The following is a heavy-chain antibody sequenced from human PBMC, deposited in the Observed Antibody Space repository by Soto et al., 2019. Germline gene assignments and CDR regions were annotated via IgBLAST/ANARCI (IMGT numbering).Heavy chain of an antibody. CDR3: SRVDPEETSSFGR. CDR1: GYIFTSYY. CDR2: INPFAGRR. V-gene: IGHV1-46*03. J-gene: IGHJ1*01. D-gene: IGHD2-2*03. Sequence: ASLKVSCQASGYIFTSYYIHLLRQAPGQALEWLVWINPFAGRRMFAQSFHGRVNMTTDTSPSTIYMALRRLRSEDTTVYYCSRVDPEETSSFGRWG.